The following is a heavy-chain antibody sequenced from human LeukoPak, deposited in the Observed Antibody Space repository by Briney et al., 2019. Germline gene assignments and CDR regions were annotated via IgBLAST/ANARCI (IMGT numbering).Heavy chain of an antibody. CDR2: ISGSGGST. J-gene: IGHJ3*02. Sequence: GGSLRLSCAASGFTSSTYAMSWVRQAPGKGLEWVSAISGSGGSTYYADSVKGRFTISRHNSKNTLYLQMNSLRAEDTAVYYCAKDRGDFWSGYYDAFDIWGQGTMVTVSS. V-gene: IGHV3-23*01. D-gene: IGHD3-3*01. CDR3: AKDRGDFWSGYYDAFDI. CDR1: GFTSSTYA.